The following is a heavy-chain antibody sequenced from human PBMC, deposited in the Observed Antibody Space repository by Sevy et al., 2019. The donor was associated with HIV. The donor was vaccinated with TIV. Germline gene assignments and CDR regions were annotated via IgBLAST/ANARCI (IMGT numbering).Heavy chain of an antibody. CDR2: ISSSSSYI. Sequence: GGSLRLSCAASGFTFSSYSMNWVRQAPGKGLEWVSSISSSSSYIYYADSVKGRFTISRDNDKNSLYLQMNSLRAEDTAVYYCAREGVLRFLEWLPIDGMDVWGQGTTVTVSS. CDR1: GFTFSSYS. CDR3: AREGVLRFLEWLPIDGMDV. D-gene: IGHD3-3*01. J-gene: IGHJ6*02. V-gene: IGHV3-21*01.